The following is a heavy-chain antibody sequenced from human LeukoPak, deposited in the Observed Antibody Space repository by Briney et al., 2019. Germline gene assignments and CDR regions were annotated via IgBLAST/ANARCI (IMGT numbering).Heavy chain of an antibody. CDR3: ARIGYNYGLRYFDY. J-gene: IGHJ4*02. Sequence: PSGTLSLTCAVSGGSISSSNWWSWVRQPPGKGLEWIGEIYHSGSPNYNPSLKSRVTISVDKSKNQFSLKLSSVTAADTAVYYCARIGYNYGLRYFDYWGQGTLVTVSS. V-gene: IGHV4-4*02. D-gene: IGHD5-18*01. CDR2: IYHSGSP. CDR1: GGSISSSNW.